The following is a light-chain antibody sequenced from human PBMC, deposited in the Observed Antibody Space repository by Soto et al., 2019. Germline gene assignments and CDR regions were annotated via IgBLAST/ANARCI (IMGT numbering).Light chain of an antibody. CDR1: QTISTY. CDR3: QQSHGIPYT. CDR2: AAS. V-gene: IGKV1-39*01. J-gene: IGKJ2*01. Sequence: IQMTQSPSSLSASVGDRVTITCRASQTISTYLNWYQQKPGEAPKLMIYAASKLQSGIPSRFSGSGSGTDFTLTISSLQPEDFATYYCQQSHGIPYTFGQGTKLENK.